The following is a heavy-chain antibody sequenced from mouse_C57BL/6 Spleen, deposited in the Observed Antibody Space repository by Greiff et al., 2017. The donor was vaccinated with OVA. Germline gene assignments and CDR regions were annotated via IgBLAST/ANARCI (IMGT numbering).Heavy chain of an antibody. J-gene: IGHJ2*01. D-gene: IGHD4-1*01. CDR3: ARSDETGTYDY. CDR2: INPNNGGT. CDR1: GYTFTDYY. V-gene: IGHV1-26*01. Sequence: VQLQQSGPELVKPGASVKISCKASGYTFTDYYMNWVKQSHGKSLEWIGDINPNNGGTSYNQKFKGKATLTVDKSSSTAYMELRSLTSEDSAVYYCARSDETGTYDYWGQGTTLTVSS.